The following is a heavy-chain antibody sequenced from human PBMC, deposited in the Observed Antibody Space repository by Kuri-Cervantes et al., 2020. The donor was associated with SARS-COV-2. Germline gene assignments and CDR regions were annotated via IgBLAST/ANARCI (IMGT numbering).Heavy chain of an antibody. J-gene: IGHJ6*03. V-gene: IGHV3-15*01. CDR1: GFTFTNAW. CDR2: IKSKTDGGTT. D-gene: IGHD1-26*01. Sequence: GGSLRLSCAASGFTFTNAWMSWVRQAPGKGLEWVGRIKSKTDGGTTDHAAPVKGRFSISRDDSKNTLYLQMNSLKTEDTAVYYCTTDGVPSGSYYFLDYYYYMDVWGKGTTVTVSS. CDR3: TTDGVPSGSYYFLDYYYYMDV.